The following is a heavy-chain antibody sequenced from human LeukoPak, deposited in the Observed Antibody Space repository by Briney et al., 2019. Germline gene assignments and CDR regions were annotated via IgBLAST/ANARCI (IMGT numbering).Heavy chain of an antibody. CDR1: GFTVSSNY. V-gene: IGHV3-53*04. Sequence: GRSLRLSCAASGFTVSSNYMSWVRQAPGKGLEWVSILYSDGTTNYADSVKGRFTISRHNSKNTLYLQMNSLRAEDTAVYYCARINWYFDVWGRGTLVTVSS. J-gene: IGHJ2*01. CDR3: ARINWYFDV. CDR2: LYSDGTT.